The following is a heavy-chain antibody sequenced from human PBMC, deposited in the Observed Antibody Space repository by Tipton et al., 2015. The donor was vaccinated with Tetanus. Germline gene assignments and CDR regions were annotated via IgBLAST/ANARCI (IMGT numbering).Heavy chain of an antibody. CDR1: GFSFSTYN. V-gene: IGHV3-33*01. Sequence: SLRLSCAASGFSFSTYNFHWVRQAPGKGLEWVAVIWYDGTTKYYADSVNGRFTISRDNAKNSLYLQMNSLRDDDTAVYYCARAFFAAATSWGQGTLVTVSS. CDR2: IWYDGTTK. J-gene: IGHJ5*02. CDR3: ARAFFAAATS. D-gene: IGHD6-13*01.